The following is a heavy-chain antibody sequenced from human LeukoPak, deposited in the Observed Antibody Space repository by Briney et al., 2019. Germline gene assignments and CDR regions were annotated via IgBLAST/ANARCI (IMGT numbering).Heavy chain of an antibody. Sequence: GGSLRLSCAASGFTFSSYGMHWVRQAPGKGLEWVAVIWYDGSNKYYADSVKGRFTISRDNSKNTLYLQMNSLRAEDTAVYYCARKELWSYYFDYWGQGTLVTVSS. CDR2: IWYDGSNK. J-gene: IGHJ4*02. CDR1: GFTFSSYG. CDR3: ARKELWSYYFDY. V-gene: IGHV3-33*01. D-gene: IGHD2-21*01.